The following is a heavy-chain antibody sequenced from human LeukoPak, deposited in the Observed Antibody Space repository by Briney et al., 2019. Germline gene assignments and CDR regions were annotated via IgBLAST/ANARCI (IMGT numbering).Heavy chain of an antibody. J-gene: IGHJ4*02. CDR3: ATRDRVLRYFDWFQV. CDR1: GFTFSSYS. D-gene: IGHD3-9*01. CDR2: ISSSSSTI. Sequence: HPGGSLRLSCAASGFTFSSYSMNWVRQAPGKGLEWVSYISSSSSTIYYADSVKGRFTISRDNAKNSLYLQMNSLRDEDTAVYYCATRDRVLRYFDWFQVWGQGTLVTVSS. V-gene: IGHV3-48*02.